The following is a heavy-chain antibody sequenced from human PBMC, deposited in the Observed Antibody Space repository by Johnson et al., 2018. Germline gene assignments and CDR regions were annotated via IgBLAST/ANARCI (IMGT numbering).Heavy chain of an antibody. V-gene: IGHV1-69*01. CDR1: GGTFSSYA. Sequence: QVQLQESGAEVKKPGSSVKVSCKASGGTFSSYAISWVRQAPGQGLEWMGGIIPIFGTANYAQKFQGRVTITADESTSTAYMELSSRRSEDTAVYYCAQGSGSYHYYCYYGMDVWGQGTTVTVSS. CDR3: AQGSGSYHYYCYYGMDV. CDR2: IIPIFGTA. J-gene: IGHJ6*02. D-gene: IGHD3-10*01.